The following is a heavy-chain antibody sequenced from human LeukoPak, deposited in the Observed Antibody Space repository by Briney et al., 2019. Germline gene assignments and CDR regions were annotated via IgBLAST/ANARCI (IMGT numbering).Heavy chain of an antibody. V-gene: IGHV3-48*03. D-gene: IGHD2-2*01. Sequence: GGSLRLSCVASGFTFSSYEMNWVRQAPGKGLEWVSYIRSSGSSIDYADSVKGRFTISRDDAKNSLYLQMNSLRAEDTAIYYCTTNKDCSSTSCYARAIYYYYGMDVWGKGTTVTVSS. CDR2: IRSSGSSI. J-gene: IGHJ6*04. CDR1: GFTFSSYE. CDR3: TTNKDCSSTSCYARAIYYYYGMDV.